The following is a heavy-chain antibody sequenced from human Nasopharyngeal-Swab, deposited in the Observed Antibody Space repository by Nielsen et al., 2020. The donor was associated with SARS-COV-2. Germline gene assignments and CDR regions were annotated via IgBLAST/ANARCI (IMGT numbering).Heavy chain of an antibody. CDR1: GGSFSGSY. Sequence: SETMSITCAVYGGSFSGSYWGWIRQPLGKGPEWIAEINHSGSTNYDPSLKSRVTLSVDTSMNQVSLEVSSVTAADTAVYYCARGLSGIVPAPILGLGPYYYYYYMDVWGKGTTVTVSS. CDR2: INHSGST. J-gene: IGHJ6*03. V-gene: IGHV4-34*01. D-gene: IGHD2-2*01. CDR3: ARGLSGIVPAPILGLGPYYYYYYMDV.